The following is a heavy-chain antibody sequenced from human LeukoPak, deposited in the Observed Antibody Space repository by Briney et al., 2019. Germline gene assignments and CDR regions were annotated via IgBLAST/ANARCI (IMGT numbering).Heavy chain of an antibody. J-gene: IGHJ4*02. CDR2: IRYDGSNK. Sequence: GGSLRLSCAASGFTFSSYGIHWVRQAPGKGLEWVAFIRYDGSNKYYADSVKGRFTISRDNSKNTLYPQMNSLRAEDTAVYYCAVTYYDILTGYSPFDYWGQGTLVTVSS. D-gene: IGHD3-9*01. CDR1: GFTFSSYG. CDR3: AVTYYDILTGYSPFDY. V-gene: IGHV3-30*02.